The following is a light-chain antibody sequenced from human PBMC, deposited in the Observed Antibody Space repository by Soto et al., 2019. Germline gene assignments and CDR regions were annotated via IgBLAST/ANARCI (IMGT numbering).Light chain of an antibody. Sequence: EIVLTQSPGTLSLSPGERATLSCRASQSVSSSYLAWYQQKPGQAPRLLIYGASGRAAGIPDRFVGSGSGTEFTLHIRRLEPEDFAVYYCQQYGGSPLTFGQGTKVEIK. CDR3: QQYGGSPLT. J-gene: IGKJ1*01. V-gene: IGKV3-20*01. CDR1: QSVSSSY. CDR2: GAS.